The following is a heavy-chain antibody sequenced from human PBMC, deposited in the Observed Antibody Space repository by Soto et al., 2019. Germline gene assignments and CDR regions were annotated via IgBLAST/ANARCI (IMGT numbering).Heavy chain of an antibody. CDR1: GYTFTEYD. J-gene: IGHJ4*02. Sequence: ASVKVSCKTSGYTFTEYDLNWVRQAPGQGLEYMGWVSPENRNAGYAPQFRGRVSMTTDTSISTAYLELTNLTYEDTAVYYCEVTTGFWGQGTLVTVSS. CDR3: EVTTGF. D-gene: IGHD1-1*01. CDR2: VSPENRNA. V-gene: IGHV1-8*01.